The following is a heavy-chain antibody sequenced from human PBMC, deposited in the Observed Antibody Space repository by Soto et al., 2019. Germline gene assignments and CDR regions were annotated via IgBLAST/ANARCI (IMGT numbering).Heavy chain of an antibody. J-gene: IGHJ4*02. CDR3: AREWTYYYHSRATKDPYDY. CDR1: GFTFSSYA. D-gene: IGHD3-22*01. Sequence: PGGSLRLSCAASGFTFSSYAMHWVRQAPGKGLEWVAVISYDGSNKYYADSVKGRFTISRDNSKNTLYLQMNSLRAEDTAVYYCAREWTYYYHSRATKDPYDYWGQGNLVTVSS. V-gene: IGHV3-30-3*01. CDR2: ISYDGSNK.